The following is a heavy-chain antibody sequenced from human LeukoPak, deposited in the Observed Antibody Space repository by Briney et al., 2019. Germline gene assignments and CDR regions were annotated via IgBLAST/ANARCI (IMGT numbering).Heavy chain of an antibody. D-gene: IGHD5-18*01. V-gene: IGHV1-18*01. CDR2: ITAGNGNT. J-gene: IGHJ3*02. Sequence: GASVKVSCEASGYNFRSYGIGWVRQAPRQGLEWMGWITAGNGNTNYAQKVQGRVTMTTDTSTSTAYMELRSLRSDDTAVYFCARDLARGYSYGYNAFDIWGQGTMVTVSS. CDR1: GYNFRSYG. CDR3: ARDLARGYSYGYNAFDI.